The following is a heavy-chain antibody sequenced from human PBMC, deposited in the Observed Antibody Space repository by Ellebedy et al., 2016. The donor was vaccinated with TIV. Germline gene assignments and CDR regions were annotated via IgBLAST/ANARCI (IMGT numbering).Heavy chain of an antibody. D-gene: IGHD5-24*01. J-gene: IGHJ4*02. CDR3: ARVGRDGYNLQIGY. CDR1: GYTFTSYA. V-gene: IGHV1-3*01. Sequence: AASVKVSCKASGYTFTSYAMHWVRQAPGQRLEWMGWINAGNGNTKYSQKFQGRVTITRDTSASTAYMELSSLRSEDTAVYYCARVGRDGYNLQIGYWGQGTLVTVSS. CDR2: INAGNGNT.